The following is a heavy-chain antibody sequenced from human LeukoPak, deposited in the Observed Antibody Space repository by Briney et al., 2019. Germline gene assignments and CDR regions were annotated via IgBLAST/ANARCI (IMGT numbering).Heavy chain of an antibody. CDR1: GFTFSSYA. CDR2: ISGSGGST. CDR3: SRRSTIFGVVNRNLDAFDI. D-gene: IGHD3-3*01. Sequence: GSLRLSCAASGFTFSSYAMSWVRQAPGKGLEWVSAISGSGGSTYYADSVKGRLTISRDNSKNTLYLQMNILRAEDTAVYYCSRRSTIFGVVNRNLDAFDIWGQGTMVTVSS. J-gene: IGHJ3*02. V-gene: IGHV3-23*01.